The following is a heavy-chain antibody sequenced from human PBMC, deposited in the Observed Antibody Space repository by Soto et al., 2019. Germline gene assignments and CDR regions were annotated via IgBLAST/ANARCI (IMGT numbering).Heavy chain of an antibody. CDR2: INPSGGST. CDR3: ARGGNSVTIFGVVTPYYYYYYMDV. D-gene: IGHD3-3*01. CDR1: GYTFTSYY. V-gene: IGHV1-46*03. Sequence: ASVKVSCKASGYTFTSYYVHWVRQAPGQGLEWMGIINPSGGSTSYAQKFQGRVTMTRDTSTSTVYMELSSLRSEDTAVYYCARGGNSVTIFGVVTPYYYYYYMDVWGKGTTVTVSS. J-gene: IGHJ6*03.